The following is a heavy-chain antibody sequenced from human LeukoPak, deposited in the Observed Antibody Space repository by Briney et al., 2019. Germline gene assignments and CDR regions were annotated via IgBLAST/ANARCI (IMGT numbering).Heavy chain of an antibody. Sequence: PETLSLTCTVSGGSISSYYWSWIRQPPGKGLEWIGYIYYSGSTNYNPSLKSRVTISVDTSKNQFSLKLSSVTAADTAVYYCARHTFWSGYHPFDPWGQGTLVTVSS. D-gene: IGHD3-3*01. CDR3: ARHTFWSGYHPFDP. CDR2: IYYSGST. V-gene: IGHV4-59*01. CDR1: GGSISSYY. J-gene: IGHJ5*02.